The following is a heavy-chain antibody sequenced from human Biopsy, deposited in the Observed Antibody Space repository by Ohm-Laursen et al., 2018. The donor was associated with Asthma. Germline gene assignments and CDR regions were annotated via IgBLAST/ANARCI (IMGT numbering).Heavy chain of an antibody. CDR3: ARKAGSCISRTCYSLDY. CDR1: GGTFNTYV. CDR2: INSVFGTT. V-gene: IGHV1-69*13. D-gene: IGHD2-2*01. Sequence: SVKVSCKSLGGTFNTYVIGWVRQAPGQGLEWVGGINSVFGTTTYPQKFQDRVTITADDSTGTVYMELSSLRSEDTAVYYCARKAGSCISRTCYSLDYWGQGTLVTVSS. J-gene: IGHJ4*02.